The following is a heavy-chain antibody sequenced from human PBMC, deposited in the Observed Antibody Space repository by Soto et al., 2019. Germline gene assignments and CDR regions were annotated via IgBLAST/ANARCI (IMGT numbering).Heavy chain of an antibody. J-gene: IGHJ6*02. CDR1: GFTFSNTW. D-gene: IGHD2-2*01. Sequence: GGSLRLSCAASGFTFSNTWMHWVRQAPGKGLVWVSHINSDGTTTTYADSVKGRFTISRDNAKNTVHLQMNSLRAEDTAVYYCAEDGSYAQHVWGQGTTVTVSS. V-gene: IGHV3-74*01. CDR3: AEDGSYAQHV. CDR2: INSDGTTT.